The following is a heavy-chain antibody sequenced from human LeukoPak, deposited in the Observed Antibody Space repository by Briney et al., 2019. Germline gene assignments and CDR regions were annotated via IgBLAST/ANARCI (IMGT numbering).Heavy chain of an antibody. CDR1: GFTFSSYS. J-gene: IGHJ6*03. CDR3: ARPTSPLELHFYYYMDV. CDR2: ISSTTSYI. V-gene: IGHV3-21*01. Sequence: GGSLRLSCAASGFTFSSYSMSWVRQAPGKGLEWVSSISSTTSYIYYADSVKGRFTISRDNAKNSLYLQMNSLRAEDTAVYYCARPTSPLELHFYYYMDVWGKGTTVTVSS. D-gene: IGHD1-7*01.